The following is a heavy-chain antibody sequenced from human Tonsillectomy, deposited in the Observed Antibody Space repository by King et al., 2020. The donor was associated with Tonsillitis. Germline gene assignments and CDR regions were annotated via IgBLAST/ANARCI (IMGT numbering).Heavy chain of an antibody. CDR3: AREDIVVVPAYYYYYGMDV. D-gene: IGHD2-2*01. CDR2: IKQDGSEK. J-gene: IGHJ6*02. CDR1: GFTLSSYW. V-gene: IGHV3-7*01. Sequence: QLVQSGGGLVQPGGSLRLSCAASGFTLSSYWMSWVRQAPGKGLEWVANIKQDGSEKSYVDSVKGRFTISRDNAKNSLYLQMNSLRAEDTAMYYCAREDIVVVPAYYYYYGMDVWGQGTTVTVSS.